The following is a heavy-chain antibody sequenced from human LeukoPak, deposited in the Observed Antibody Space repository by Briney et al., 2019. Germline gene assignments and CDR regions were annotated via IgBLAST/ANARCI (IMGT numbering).Heavy chain of an antibody. D-gene: IGHD6-6*01. J-gene: IGHJ4*02. Sequence: GGSLRLSCAASGFTFSSYGMHWVRQAPGKGLEWVAVISYDGSNKYYADSVKGRFTISRDNSKNTLYLQMNSLRAEDTAVYYCAKDLYYSSSLFDYWGQGTLVTVSS. CDR2: ISYDGSNK. CDR3: AKDLYYSSSLFDY. V-gene: IGHV3-30*18. CDR1: GFTFSSYG.